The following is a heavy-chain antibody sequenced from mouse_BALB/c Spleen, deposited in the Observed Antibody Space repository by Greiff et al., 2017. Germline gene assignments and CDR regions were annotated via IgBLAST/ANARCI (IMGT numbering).Heavy chain of an antibody. V-gene: IGHV7-3*02. Sequence: EVKVEESGGGLVQPGGSLRLSCATSGFTFTDYYMSWVRQPPGKALEWLGFIRNKANGYTTEYSASVKGRFTISRDNSQSILYLQMNTLRAEDSATYYCARDANWFAYWGQGTLVTVSA. CDR1: GFTFTDYY. CDR2: IRNKANGYTT. J-gene: IGHJ3*01. CDR3: ARDANWFAY.